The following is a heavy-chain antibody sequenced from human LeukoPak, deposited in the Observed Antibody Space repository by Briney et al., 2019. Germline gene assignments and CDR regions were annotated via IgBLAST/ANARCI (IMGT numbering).Heavy chain of an antibody. J-gene: IGHJ4*02. CDR3: ARDQVPCSSTSCYTHYFDY. CDR1: GGSISSYY. D-gene: IGHD2-2*02. Sequence: SGTLSLPCTVSGGSISSYYWSWIRQPAGKGLEWIVRIYTSGSTNYNPSLNSRVTMSVDTSKNKFSLKLSSVTAADTAVYYCARDQVPCSSTSCYTHYFDYWGQGTLVTVSS. CDR2: IYTSGST. V-gene: IGHV4-4*07.